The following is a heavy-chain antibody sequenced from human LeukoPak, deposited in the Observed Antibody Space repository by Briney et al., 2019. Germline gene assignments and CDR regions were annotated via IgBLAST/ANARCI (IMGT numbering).Heavy chain of an antibody. CDR2: ISGSGTNT. J-gene: IGHJ4*02. CDR1: GFTFSSYG. CDR3: AKGGSPVLYGSGRFDY. D-gene: IGHD3-10*01. Sequence: GGSLRLSCAASGFTFSSYGMSWVRQAPGKGVEWVSVISGSGTNTYYADSVKGRFTISRDNSKNTLYLQMNSLRAEDTAAYYCAKGGSPVLYGSGRFDYWGQGTLVTVSS. V-gene: IGHV3-23*01.